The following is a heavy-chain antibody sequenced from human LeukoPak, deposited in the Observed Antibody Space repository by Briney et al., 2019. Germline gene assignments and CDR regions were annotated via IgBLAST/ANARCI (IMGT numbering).Heavy chain of an antibody. D-gene: IGHD3-22*01. J-gene: IGHJ4*02. CDR3: ARKHYYDSSGFFPPMDY. CDR2: IYSGGST. V-gene: IGHV3-66*01. Sequence: PGGSLRLSCAASGFTFSSYWMHWVRQAPGKGLEWVSVIYSGGSTFYADSVKGRFTISRDNSKNTLYLQMNSLRAEDTAVYYRARKHYYDSSGFFPPMDYWGQGTLVTVSS. CDR1: GFTFSSYW.